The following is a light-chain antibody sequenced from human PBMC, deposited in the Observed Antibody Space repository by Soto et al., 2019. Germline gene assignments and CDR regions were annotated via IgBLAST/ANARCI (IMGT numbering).Light chain of an antibody. CDR3: TSYTSGTTLYV. V-gene: IGLV2-14*01. CDR1: SSDVGAYKY. J-gene: IGLJ1*01. Sequence: QSALTQPASVSGSPGQSITISCTGTSSDVGAYKYVSWYQQQAGKSPRLMIYEVNNRPSGVSNRFSGPKSGNTASLTISGLQAEDEADYYCTSYTSGTTLYVFGSGTKLTVL. CDR2: EVN.